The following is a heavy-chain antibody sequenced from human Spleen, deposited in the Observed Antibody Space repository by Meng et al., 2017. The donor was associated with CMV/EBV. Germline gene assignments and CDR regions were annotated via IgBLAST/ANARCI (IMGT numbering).Heavy chain of an antibody. V-gene: IGHV3-7*01. D-gene: IGHD4-11*01. CDR1: GFTFSSYW. J-gene: IGHJ2*01. CDR2: INQDGSEK. CDR3: ASTDWGTYSNYANWYFDL. Sequence: GESLKISCAASGFTFSSYWMSWVRQAPGNGLEWVANINQDGSEKYYVDSVKGRFTISRDNAKNSLYLQMNSLRAEDTAVYYCASTDWGTYSNYANWYFDLWGRGTLVTVSS.